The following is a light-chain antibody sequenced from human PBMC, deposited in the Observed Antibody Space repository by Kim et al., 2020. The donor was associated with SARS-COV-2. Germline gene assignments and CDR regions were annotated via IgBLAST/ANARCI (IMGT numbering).Light chain of an antibody. CDR1: SSDVGGYKY. CDR2: EVT. J-gene: IGLJ1*01. V-gene: IGLV2-8*01. CDR3: SSYTSTLYV. Sequence: PGQSLTISCTGTSSDVGGYKYVSWYQQYPGKAPKLLIYEVTKRPSGIPDRFSGSKSGNTASLTVSGLQVEDAADYYCSSYTSTLYVFGTGTKVTVL.